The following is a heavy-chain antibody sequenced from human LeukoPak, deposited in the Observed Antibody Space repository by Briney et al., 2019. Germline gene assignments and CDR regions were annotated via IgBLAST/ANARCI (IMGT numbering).Heavy chain of an antibody. J-gene: IGHJ1*01. Sequence: GASVKVSCKASGGTFSSYAISWVRQAPGQGLEWMERIIPIFGTANYAQKFQGRVTITTDESTSTAYMELSSLRSEDTAVYYCASPPPGVVVVAATRQYFQHWGQGTLVTVSS. V-gene: IGHV1-69*05. CDR2: IIPIFGTA. D-gene: IGHD2-15*01. CDR3: ASPPPGVVVVAATRQYFQH. CDR1: GGTFSSYA.